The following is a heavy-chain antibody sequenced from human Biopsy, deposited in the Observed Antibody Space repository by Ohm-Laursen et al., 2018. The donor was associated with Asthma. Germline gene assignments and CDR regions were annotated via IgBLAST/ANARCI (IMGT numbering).Heavy chain of an antibody. CDR1: AGTYSSHS. Sequence: SSVKASCKASAGTYSSHSISWARQAPGQGLEWMGGVIPKDGTPTYAQKCRGRVTITADESTSTFDMEVSMLRFEDTVVYFCARLSRPNGFSYGYVKTWGQGTLVTVSS. D-gene: IGHD5-18*01. J-gene: IGHJ5*02. CDR3: ARLSRPNGFSYGYVKT. CDR2: VIPKDGTP. V-gene: IGHV1-69*01.